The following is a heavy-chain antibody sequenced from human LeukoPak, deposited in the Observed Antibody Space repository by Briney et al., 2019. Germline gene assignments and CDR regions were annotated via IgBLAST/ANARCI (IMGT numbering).Heavy chain of an antibody. CDR1: GGSISSQY. CDR3: ARLRFLEWLFPWFDP. CDR2: ISYSGNT. D-gene: IGHD3-3*01. V-gene: IGHV4-59*08. J-gene: IGHJ5*02. Sequence: SETLSLTCTVSGGSISSQYWSWIRQPPGRGLEWIGYISYSGNTKYNPSLRSRVTISVDTSKNQCSLKLNSMTAADTSVYYCARLRFLEWLFPWFDPWGQGTLVTVSS.